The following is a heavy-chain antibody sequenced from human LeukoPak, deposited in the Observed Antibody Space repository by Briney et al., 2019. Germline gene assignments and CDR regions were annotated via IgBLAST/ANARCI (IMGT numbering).Heavy chain of an antibody. CDR1: GGSISSYY. D-gene: IGHD3-10*01. CDR2: IHYSGST. V-gene: IGHV4-59*01. Sequence: SETLSLTCTVSGGSISSYYWSWIRQPPGKGLEWIGYIHYSGSTNYNPSLKSRVTISVDTSKNQFSLKLSSVTAADTAVYYCATATYYFGSGFDYWGQGTLVTVSS. J-gene: IGHJ4*02. CDR3: ATATYYFGSGFDY.